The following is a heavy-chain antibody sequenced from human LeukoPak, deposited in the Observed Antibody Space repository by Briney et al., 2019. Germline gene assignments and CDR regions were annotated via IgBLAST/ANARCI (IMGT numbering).Heavy chain of an antibody. J-gene: IGHJ5*02. Sequence: GGSLRLSCAASGFTFSSYGMHWVRQAPGKGLEWVAVIWYDGSNKYYADSVKGRFTISRDNPKNTLYLQMNSLRAEDTAVYYCAREVRSYYGNWFDPWGQGTLVTASS. CDR3: AREVRSYYGNWFDP. CDR1: GFTFSSYG. V-gene: IGHV3-33*01. CDR2: IWYDGSNK. D-gene: IGHD1-26*01.